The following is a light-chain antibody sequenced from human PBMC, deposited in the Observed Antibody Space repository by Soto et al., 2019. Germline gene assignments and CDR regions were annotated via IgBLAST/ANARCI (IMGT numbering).Light chain of an antibody. Sequence: QCAAARCFWPGERATLSCRAIQSVSSYLAWYQQKPGQAPRLLIYGASSRATGIPDRFSGSGSGPDFTLTFSSLEPEDSAVYYCQHYAKPPSKFGQGTKVDIK. CDR2: GAS. V-gene: IGKV3-20*01. CDR3: QHYAKPPSK. J-gene: IGKJ1*01. CDR1: QSVSSY.